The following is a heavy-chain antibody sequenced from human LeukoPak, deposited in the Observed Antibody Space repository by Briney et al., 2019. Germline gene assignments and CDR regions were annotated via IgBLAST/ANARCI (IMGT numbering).Heavy chain of an antibody. CDR3: ARVAVAAPVHYYYYYMDV. V-gene: IGHV3-30*03. D-gene: IGHD6-25*01. CDR1: GFTFSSYG. J-gene: IGHJ6*03. CDR2: ISYDGSNK. Sequence: PGGSLRLSCAASGFTFSSYGMHWVRQAPGKGLEWVAVISYDGSNKYYADSVKGRFTISRDNSKNTLYLQMNSLRAEDTAVYYSARVAVAAPVHYYYYYMDVWGKGTTVTVSS.